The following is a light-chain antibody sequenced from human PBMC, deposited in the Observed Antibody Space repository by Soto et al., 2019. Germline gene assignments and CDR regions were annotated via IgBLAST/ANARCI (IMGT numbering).Light chain of an antibody. CDR1: QSISSW. V-gene: IGKV1-5*03. J-gene: IGKJ1*01. Sequence: DIQMTRSPSTLSASVGDRVTITCRASQSISSWLTWYQQKAGQAPKLLIYKASIVESGVPSRFSGSGSGTEFHLTISSLQPDDSATYYCQQYSYFATFGQGTRVEVK. CDR2: KAS. CDR3: QQYSYFAT.